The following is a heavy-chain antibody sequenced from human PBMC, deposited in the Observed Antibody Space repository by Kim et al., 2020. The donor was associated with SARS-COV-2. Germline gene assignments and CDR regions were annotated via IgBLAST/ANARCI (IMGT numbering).Heavy chain of an antibody. J-gene: IGHJ6*01. D-gene: IGHD3-3*01. CDR1: GFTFSSYA. Sequence: GGSLRLSCAASGFTFSSYAMYWVRQAPGKGLEWVAVISYDGSDKYYADSVRGRFTISRDNSKNTLYLQMNSLRAEDTAVHYCARDGKTYDFWSSLPYGM. V-gene: IGHV3-30*04. CDR3: ARDGKTYDFWSSLPYGM. CDR2: ISYDGSDK.